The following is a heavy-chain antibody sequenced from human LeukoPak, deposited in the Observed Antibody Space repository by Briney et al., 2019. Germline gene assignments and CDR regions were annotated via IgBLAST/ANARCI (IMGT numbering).Heavy chain of an antibody. CDR3: ARGLYSSGWYYFDY. CDR2: IGTAGDT. V-gene: IGHV3-13*01. CDR1: GFTFSSYD. Sequence: GGSLRLSCAASGFTFSSYDMDWVRQATGKGLEWVSAIGTAGDTYYPGSVKGRFTISRENAKNSLYLQMNSLRAGDTAVYYCARGLYSSGWYYFDYWGQGTLVTVSS. D-gene: IGHD6-19*01. J-gene: IGHJ4*02.